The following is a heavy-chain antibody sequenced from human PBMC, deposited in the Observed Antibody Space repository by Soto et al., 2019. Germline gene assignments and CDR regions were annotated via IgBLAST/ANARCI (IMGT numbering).Heavy chain of an antibody. CDR3: ARGHYYDSSGHLRWFDP. CDR1: GYTFTSYD. Sequence: QVQLVQSGAEVKKPGASVKVSCKASGYTFTSYDINWVRQATGQGLEWMGWMNPNSGNTGYAQKFQGRVTMTRNTSISTAYMELSSLRSEDTAVYYCARGHYYDSSGHLRWFDPWGQGTLVTVSS. D-gene: IGHD3-22*01. CDR2: MNPNSGNT. J-gene: IGHJ5*02. V-gene: IGHV1-8*01.